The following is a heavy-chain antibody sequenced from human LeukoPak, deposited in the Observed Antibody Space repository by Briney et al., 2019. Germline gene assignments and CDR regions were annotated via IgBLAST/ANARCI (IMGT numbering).Heavy chain of an antibody. CDR1: GYSISSGYY. Sequence: SETLSLTCAVSGYSISSGYYWGWIRQPPGKGLEWIGSIYHSGRTYYNPSLKSRVTISVDTSKNQFSLKLSSVTAADTAVYYCARRNIVVVPAAPHYYYYYYMDVWGKGTTVTVSS. CDR3: ARRNIVVVPAAPHYYYYYYMDV. J-gene: IGHJ6*03. CDR2: IYHSGRT. D-gene: IGHD2-2*01. V-gene: IGHV4-38-2*01.